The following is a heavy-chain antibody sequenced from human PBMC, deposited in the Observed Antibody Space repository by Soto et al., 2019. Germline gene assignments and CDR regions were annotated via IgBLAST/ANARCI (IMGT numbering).Heavy chain of an antibody. J-gene: IGHJ6*02. V-gene: IGHV4-59*01. Sequence: PSETLSLTCTVSGCSISSYYWSWIRQPPGKGLEWIGYIYYSGSTNYNPSLKSRVTISVDTSKNQFSLKLSSVTAADTAVYYCARQRHSAAGNYYYYGMDVWGQGTTVTVSS. CDR1: GCSISSYY. D-gene: IGHD6-13*01. CDR3: ARQRHSAAGNYYYYGMDV. CDR2: IYYSGST.